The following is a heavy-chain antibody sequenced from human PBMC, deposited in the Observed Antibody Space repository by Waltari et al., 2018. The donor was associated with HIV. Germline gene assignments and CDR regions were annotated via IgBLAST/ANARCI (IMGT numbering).Heavy chain of an antibody. V-gene: IGHV3-9*01. CDR1: GLTYDNYA. CDR2: ISWNSGSI. J-gene: IGHJ5*02. Sequence: EVKLMESGGGLVQPGRSMRLPCAASGLTYDNYAMHWGRQGPGKGLEWVSGISWNSGSIGYADSVKGRFTISRDNAKNSLYLQMNSLRAEDTALYYCAKDGQFAAPWGQGTLVTVSS. CDR3: AKDGQFAAP.